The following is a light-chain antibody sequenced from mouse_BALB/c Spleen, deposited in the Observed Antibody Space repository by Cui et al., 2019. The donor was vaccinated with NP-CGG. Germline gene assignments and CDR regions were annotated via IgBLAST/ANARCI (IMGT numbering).Light chain of an antibody. V-gene: IGLV1*01. Sequence: QAVMTQTSALTTSPGETVTLTCRSNTGAVTTNNYANWVQEKPDHLFTGLIGGTNNRTPGLPARFSGSLIGDKAALTITGAQTEDETIYFCALWYSNHWVFGGGTKLTVL. CDR1: TGAVTTNNY. J-gene: IGLJ1*01. CDR3: ALWYSNHWV. CDR2: GTN.